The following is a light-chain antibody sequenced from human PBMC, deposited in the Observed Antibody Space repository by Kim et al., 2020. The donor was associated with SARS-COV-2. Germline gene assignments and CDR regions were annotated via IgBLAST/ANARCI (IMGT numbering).Light chain of an antibody. CDR2: DAS. Sequence: SVGDRVTITCQASQDISNYLNWYQQKPGKAPKLLIYDASNLETGVPSRFSGSGSGTDFTFTISSLQPEDIATYYCQQYDNLLRFTFGPGTKVDIK. J-gene: IGKJ3*01. CDR1: QDISNY. CDR3: QQYDNLLRFT. V-gene: IGKV1-33*01.